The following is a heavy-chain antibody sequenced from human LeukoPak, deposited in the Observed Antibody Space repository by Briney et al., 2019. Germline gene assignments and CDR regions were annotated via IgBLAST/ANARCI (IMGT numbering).Heavy chain of an antibody. CDR1: GFTFSSYS. J-gene: IGHJ4*02. CDR3: ARDPSGWPSPFDY. V-gene: IGHV3-21*01. D-gene: IGHD6-19*01. Sequence: GGSLRLSCAASGFTFSSYSMNWVRQAPGKGLEWVSSISSSSSYIYYADSVKGRFTISRDNAKNSLYLQMNSLRAEDTAVYYCARDPSGWPSPFDYWGQGTLVTVSS. CDR2: ISSSSSYI.